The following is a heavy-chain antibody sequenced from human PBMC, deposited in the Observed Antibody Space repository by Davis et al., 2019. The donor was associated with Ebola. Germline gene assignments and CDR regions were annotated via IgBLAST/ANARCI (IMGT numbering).Heavy chain of an antibody. J-gene: IGHJ4*02. CDR1: GYTFTNYG. Sequence: ASVKVSCKASGYTFTNYGITWVRQAPGQGLEWMGWINPHNGNTNYAQNVQGRVIMTSDTATTTAYMEVGSLRSDDTAVYYCARLRGYSYDVREPFDYWGQGTLVTVSS. CDR3: ARLRGYSYDVREPFDY. CDR2: INPHNGNT. V-gene: IGHV1-18*04. D-gene: IGHD5-18*01.